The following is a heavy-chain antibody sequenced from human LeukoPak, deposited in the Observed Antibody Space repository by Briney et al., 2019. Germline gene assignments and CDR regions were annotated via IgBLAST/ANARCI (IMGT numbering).Heavy chain of an antibody. CDR2: IYYSGST. D-gene: IGHD3-9*01. Sequence: SETLSLTCTVSGGSISSYYWSWIRQPPGKGLEWIGYIYYSGSTNYNPSLKSRVTISVDTSKNQFSLKLSSVTAADTAVYYCARGARNVLTIFRYYYYMDVWGKGTTVTISS. J-gene: IGHJ6*03. CDR1: GGSISSYY. V-gene: IGHV4-59*01. CDR3: ARGARNVLTIFRYYYYMDV.